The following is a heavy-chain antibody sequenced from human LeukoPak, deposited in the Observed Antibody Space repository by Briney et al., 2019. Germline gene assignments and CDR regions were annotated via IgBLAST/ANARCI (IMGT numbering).Heavy chain of an antibody. CDR1: GYTFTTYI. D-gene: IGHD3-22*01. CDR2: INTNTGNP. CDR3: ARGPEGTRYYDSSGYQIDY. Sequence: GASVKVSCRASGYTFTTYIMNWVRQAPGQGLEWMGWINTNTGNPTYAQGFTGRFVFSLDTSVSTAYLQISGLKAEDTAVYYCARGPEGTRYYDSSGYQIDYWGQGTLVTVSS. V-gene: IGHV7-4-1*02. J-gene: IGHJ4*02.